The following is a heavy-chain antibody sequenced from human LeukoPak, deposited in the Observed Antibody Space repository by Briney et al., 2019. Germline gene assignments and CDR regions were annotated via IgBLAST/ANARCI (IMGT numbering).Heavy chain of an antibody. CDR2: IYYSGST. CDR3: ARTLAGFLEWLSTGYFDY. Sequence: SGTLSLTCTVSGGSISSSSYYWGWIRQPPGKGLEWIGSIYYSGSTYYNPSLKSRVTISVDTSKNQFSLKLSSVTAADTAVYYCARTLAGFLEWLSTGYFDYWGQGTLVTVSS. J-gene: IGHJ4*02. D-gene: IGHD3-3*01. CDR1: GGSISSSSYY. V-gene: IGHV4-39*07.